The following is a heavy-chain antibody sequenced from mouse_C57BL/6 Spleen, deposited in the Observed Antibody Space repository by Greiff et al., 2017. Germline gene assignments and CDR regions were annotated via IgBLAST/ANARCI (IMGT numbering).Heavy chain of an antibody. CDR3: ARRLTGTGYFDY. J-gene: IGHJ2*01. CDR2: IYPGDGDT. D-gene: IGHD4-1*01. CDR1: GYAFSSSW. Sequence: QVQLQQSGPELVKPGASVKISCKASGYAFSSSWMNWVKQRPGKGLEWIGRIYPGDGDTNYNGKFKGKATLTADKSSSTAYMQLSSLTSEDSAVYFCARRLTGTGYFDYWGQGTTLTVSS. V-gene: IGHV1-82*01.